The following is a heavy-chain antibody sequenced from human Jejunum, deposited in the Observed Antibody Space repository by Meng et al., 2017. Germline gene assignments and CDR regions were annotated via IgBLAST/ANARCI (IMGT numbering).Heavy chain of an antibody. J-gene: IGHJ4*02. V-gene: IGHV4-61*05. CDR1: GGPTTVYNYL. D-gene: IGHD5-24*01. Sequence: QLAWQGEAPGLVELAVTLSLTCTCPGGPTTVYNYLGGWVRQSPETGLEWIGEIFHTGSTNYNPSLKSRVTISIDKSKTLLSLNLRSVTAADTAVYYCAKAAAYNLDYWGQGTLVTVSS. CDR2: IFHTGST. CDR3: AKAAAYNLDY.